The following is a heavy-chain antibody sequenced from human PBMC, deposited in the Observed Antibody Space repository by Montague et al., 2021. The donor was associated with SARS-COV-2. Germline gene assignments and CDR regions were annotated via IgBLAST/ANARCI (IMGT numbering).Heavy chain of an antibody. CDR3: VKDKIGVF. J-gene: IGHJ4*02. CDR1: GFTFGNFA. CDR2: ISGSGDST. V-gene: IGHV3-23*01. Sequence: SLRLSCAASGFTFGNFAMTWVRQAPGKGLEWVSSISGSGDSTWSPDSVKGRFTISRDNSKNILYLQMSSLRVDDTAIYYCVKDKIGVFWGQGTLVTVSS. D-gene: IGHD3-16*01.